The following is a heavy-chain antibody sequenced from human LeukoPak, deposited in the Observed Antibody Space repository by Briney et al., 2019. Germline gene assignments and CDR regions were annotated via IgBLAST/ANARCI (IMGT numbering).Heavy chain of an antibody. CDR1: GGSINSYY. CDR2: IYYTGST. V-gene: IGHV4-59*01. Sequence: SATLSLTCTVSGGSINSYYWSWIRQHPGEGMEWIGYIYYTGSTNYNPSLESRVTISVDASNNHFSLKLSSVTAADTAIYYCARAGGWHFDYWGQGTLVTVSS. CDR3: ARAGGWHFDY. J-gene: IGHJ4*02. D-gene: IGHD6-19*01.